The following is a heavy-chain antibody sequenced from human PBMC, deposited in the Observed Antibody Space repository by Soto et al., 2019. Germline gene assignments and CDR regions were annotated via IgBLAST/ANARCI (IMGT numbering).Heavy chain of an antibody. CDR3: AEPHWRCNGGICPYPLDF. D-gene: IGHD2-15*01. Sequence: QVQLVQSGAEVRKPGASVKVSCQASGYTFTDYYIHWVRQAPGQGLEWMAWINPNSGDTHYAQKFQGRGAMTRDTAVHTGYMGLSRLRSDGTAVYFCAEPHWRCNGGICPYPLDFWGQGTLVTVSS. CDR2: INPNSGDT. J-gene: IGHJ4*02. CDR1: GYTFTDYY. V-gene: IGHV1-2*02.